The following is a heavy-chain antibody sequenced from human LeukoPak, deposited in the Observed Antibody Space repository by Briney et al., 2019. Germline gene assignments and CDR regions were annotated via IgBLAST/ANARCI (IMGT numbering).Heavy chain of an antibody. D-gene: IGHD6-6*01. V-gene: IGHV1-18*01. CDR3: ARGAAGSNELVPVHPYNWFDP. J-gene: IGHJ5*02. CDR2: ISAYNGNT. Sequence: ASVKVSCKASGYTFTSYGISWVRQAPGQGLEWMGWISAYNGNTNYAQKLQGRVTMTTDTSTSTAYMEVRSLRSDDTAVYYCARGAAGSNELVPVHPYNWFDPWGQGTLVTVSS. CDR1: GYTFTSYG.